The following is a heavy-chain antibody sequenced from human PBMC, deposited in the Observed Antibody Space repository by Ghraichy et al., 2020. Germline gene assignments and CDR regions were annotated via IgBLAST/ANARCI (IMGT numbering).Heavy chain of an antibody. J-gene: IGHJ4*02. D-gene: IGHD3-22*01. CDR2: IYHSGTT. V-gene: IGHV4-4*02. CDR3: VANGYYSLEY. CDR1: GGSISSTNW. Sequence: GSLSLTCDVSGGSISSTNWWSWVRQPPGKGLEWIGEIYHSGTTNYNPSLKSRVTISVDKSKNQFSLKLHSVTAADTAVYYCVANGYYSLEYWGQGTLVTVSS.